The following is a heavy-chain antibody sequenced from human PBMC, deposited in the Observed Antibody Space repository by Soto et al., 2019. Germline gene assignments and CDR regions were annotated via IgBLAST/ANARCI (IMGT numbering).Heavy chain of an antibody. D-gene: IGHD3-16*01. J-gene: IGHJ4*02. CDR1: GVSITTNGYS. Sequence: SETLSLTCAVSGVSITTNGYSWSWIRQPPGKGLEWIGYIYPSGTIFYNPSLNSRVTISADTSNNQFSLKLTSVTAADTAVYFCATYTAFAKYYFDYWGRGTLVTVSS. CDR2: IYPSGTI. CDR3: ATYTAFAKYYFDY. V-gene: IGHV4-30-2*01.